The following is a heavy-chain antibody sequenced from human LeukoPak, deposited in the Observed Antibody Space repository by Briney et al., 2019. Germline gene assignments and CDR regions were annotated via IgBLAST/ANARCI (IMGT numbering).Heavy chain of an antibody. CDR2: ISYSGST. J-gene: IGHJ5*02. Sequence: PSQTLSLTCTVSGDSISNGGYYWTWIRQPPGRGLEWIGYISYSGSTFYTPSLKSRLTFSIDRSKNQFSLKLTSVTAADTAVYYCATGQRGGASRFDPWGQGTLVTVSS. D-gene: IGHD6-25*01. CDR1: GDSISNGGYY. CDR3: ATGQRGGASRFDP. V-gene: IGHV4-30-4*08.